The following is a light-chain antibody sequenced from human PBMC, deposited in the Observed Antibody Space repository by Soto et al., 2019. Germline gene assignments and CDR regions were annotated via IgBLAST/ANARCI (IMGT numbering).Light chain of an antibody. Sequence: QSALTQPRSVSGSPGQSVTISCTGTSNDVGGYNFVSWYQQHPGKVPKLFIYDVSRRPSGVPDRFSGSKSGNTASLTISGLQAEDEADNYCSSYARSYTLVFGGGTKLTVL. CDR2: DVS. CDR3: SSYARSYTLV. V-gene: IGLV2-11*01. J-gene: IGLJ2*01. CDR1: SNDVGGYNF.